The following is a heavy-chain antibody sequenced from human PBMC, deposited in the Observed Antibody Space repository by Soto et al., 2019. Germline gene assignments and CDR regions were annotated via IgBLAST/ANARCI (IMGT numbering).Heavy chain of an antibody. D-gene: IGHD6-13*01. J-gene: IGHJ4*02. CDR1: GFTFSSYA. CDR2: ISGSGGST. CDR3: AKDQGEKQQLDSFDY. Sequence: GGSLRLSCSASGFTFSSYAMHWVRQAPGKGLEYVSAISGSGGSTYYADSVKGRFTISRDNSKNTLYLQMNSLRAEDTAVYYCAKDQGEKQQLDSFDYWGQGTLVTVSS. V-gene: IGHV3-64*04.